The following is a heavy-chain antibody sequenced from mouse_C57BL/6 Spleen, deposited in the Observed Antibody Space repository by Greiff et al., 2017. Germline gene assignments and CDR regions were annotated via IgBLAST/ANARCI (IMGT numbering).Heavy chain of an antibody. D-gene: IGHD2-4*01. V-gene: IGHV1-80*01. CDR3: ARVGAYYDYDGWFAY. CDR1: GYAFSSYW. J-gene: IGHJ3*01. CDR2: IYPGDGDT. Sequence: QVQLKESGAELVKPGASVKISCKASGYAFSSYWMNWVKQRPGKGLEWIGQIYPGDGDTNYNGKFKGKATLTADKASSTAYMQLSSLTSEDSAVYFCARVGAYYDYDGWFAYWGQGTLVTVSA.